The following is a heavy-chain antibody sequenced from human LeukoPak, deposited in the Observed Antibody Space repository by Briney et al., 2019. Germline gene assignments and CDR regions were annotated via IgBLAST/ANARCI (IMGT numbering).Heavy chain of an antibody. CDR3: ARENFDWLLSYYYYYGMDV. D-gene: IGHD3-9*01. V-gene: IGHV4-4*02. J-gene: IGHJ6*02. CDR2: IYHSGST. Sequence: SGTLSLTCAVSGGSISSSNWWSWVRQPPGKGLEWIGEIYHSGSTNYNPSLKSRVTISVDKSKNQFSLKLSSVTAADTAVYYCARENFDWLLSYYYYYGMDVWGQGTTVTVSS. CDR1: GGSISSSNW.